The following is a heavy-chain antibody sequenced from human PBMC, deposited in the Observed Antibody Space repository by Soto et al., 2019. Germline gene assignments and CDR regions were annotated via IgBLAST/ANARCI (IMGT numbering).Heavy chain of an antibody. D-gene: IGHD3-22*01. CDR2: ISWNSGSI. CDR3: AKWYSYATSGHIDY. Sequence: VPLVESGGGLVQPGRSLRLSCAASGFTFDDYAMHWVRQAPGKGLEWVSGISWNSGSIGYADSVKGRFTISRDNAKNSLYLQINSLRAEATALYYCAKWYSYATSGHIDYWGQGTLVTVSS. CDR1: GFTFDDYA. V-gene: IGHV3-9*01. J-gene: IGHJ4*02.